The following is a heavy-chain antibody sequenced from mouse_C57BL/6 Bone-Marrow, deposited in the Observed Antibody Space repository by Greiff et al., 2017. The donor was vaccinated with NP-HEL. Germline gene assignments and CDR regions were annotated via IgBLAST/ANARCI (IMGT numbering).Heavy chain of an antibody. J-gene: IGHJ2*01. V-gene: IGHV1-81*01. D-gene: IGHD2-12*01. CDR2: IYPRSGNT. CDR3: ARHDRVDY. Sequence: QVQLKESGAELARPGASVKLSCKASGYTFTSYGISWVKQRTGQGLEWIGEIYPRSGNTYYNEKFKGKATLTADKSSSTAYMELRSLTSEDSAVYFCARHDRVDYWGQGTTLTVSS. CDR1: GYTFTSYG.